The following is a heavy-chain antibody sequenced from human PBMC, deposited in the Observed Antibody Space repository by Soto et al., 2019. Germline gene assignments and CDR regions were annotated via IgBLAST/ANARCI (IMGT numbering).Heavy chain of an antibody. J-gene: IGHJ6*02. Sequence: GGSLRLSCAASGFTFSSYGMHWVRQAPGKGLEWVAVIWYDGSNKYYADSVKGRFTISRDNSKNTLYLQMNSLRAEDTAVYYCAREWYSYGLEPSNYYYYGMDVWGQGTTVTVSS. CDR2: IWYDGSNK. CDR3: AREWYSYGLEPSNYYYYGMDV. V-gene: IGHV3-33*01. CDR1: GFTFSSYG. D-gene: IGHD5-18*01.